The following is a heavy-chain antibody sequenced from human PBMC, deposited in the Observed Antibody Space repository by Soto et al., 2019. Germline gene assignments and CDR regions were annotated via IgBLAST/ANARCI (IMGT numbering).Heavy chain of an antibody. CDR1: GGSFSGYY. J-gene: IGHJ3*02. CDR2: INHSGST. D-gene: IGHD1-26*01. V-gene: IGHV4-34*01. Sequence: QVQLQQWGAGLLKPSETLSLTCAVYGGSFSGYYWSWIRQPPGKGLEWIGEINHSGSTNYNPSLKRRVTISVDTSKNQFSLKLSSVTAADTAVYYCARGSGRIWGQGTMVTGSS. CDR3: ARGSGRI.